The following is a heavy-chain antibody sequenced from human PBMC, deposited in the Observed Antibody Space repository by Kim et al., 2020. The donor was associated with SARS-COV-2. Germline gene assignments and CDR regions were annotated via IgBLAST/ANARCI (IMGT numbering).Heavy chain of an antibody. CDR2: ISYDGSNK. CDR1: GFTFSSYG. CDR3: AKGAMIVVLDY. D-gene: IGHD3-22*01. V-gene: IGHV3-30*18. J-gene: IGHJ4*02. Sequence: GGSLRLSCAASGFTFSSYGMHWVRQAPGKGLEWVAVISYDGSNKYYADSVKGRFTISRDNSKNTLYLQMNSLRAEDTAVYYCAKGAMIVVLDYWGQGTLVTVSS.